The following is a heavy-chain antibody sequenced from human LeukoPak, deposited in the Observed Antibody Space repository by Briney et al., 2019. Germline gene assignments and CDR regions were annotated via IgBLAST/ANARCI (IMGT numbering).Heavy chain of an antibody. CDR3: ARSIAAAGTVDYYYGMDA. J-gene: IGHJ6*02. CDR2: ISAYNGNT. D-gene: IGHD6-13*01. CDR1: GYTFTSYG. V-gene: IGHV1-18*01. Sequence: ASVKVSCKASGYTFTSYGISWVRQAPGQGLEWMGWISAYNGNTNYAQKLQGRVTMTTDTSTSTAYMELRSLRSDDTAVYYCARSIAAAGTVDYYYGMDAWGQGTTVTVSS.